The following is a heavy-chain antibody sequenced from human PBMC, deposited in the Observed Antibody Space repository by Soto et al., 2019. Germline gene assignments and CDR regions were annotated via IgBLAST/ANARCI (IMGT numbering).Heavy chain of an antibody. Sequence: SVKVSCKASGGTFSSYAISWVRHAPGQGLEWMGGIIPIFGTANYAQKFQGRVTITADESTSTAYMELSSLRSEDTAVYYCARDLGYSSSWYGGDAFDIWGQGTMVTVSS. D-gene: IGHD6-13*01. CDR1: GGTFSSYA. V-gene: IGHV1-69*13. CDR2: IIPIFGTA. J-gene: IGHJ3*02. CDR3: ARDLGYSSSWYGGDAFDI.